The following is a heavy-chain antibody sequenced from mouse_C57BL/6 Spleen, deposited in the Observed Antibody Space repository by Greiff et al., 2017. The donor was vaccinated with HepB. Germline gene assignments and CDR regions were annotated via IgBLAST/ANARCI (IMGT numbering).Heavy chain of an antibody. D-gene: IGHD3-2*02. CDR2: INPNYGTT. Sequence: EVKLVESGPELVKPGASVKISCKASGYSFTDYNMNWVKQSNGKSLEWIGVINPNYGTTSYNQKFKGKATLTVDQSSSTAYMQLNSLTSEDSAVYYCAQDSSGFWAMDYWGQGTSVTVSS. CDR1: GYSFTDYN. V-gene: IGHV1-39*01. CDR3: AQDSSGFWAMDY. J-gene: IGHJ4*01.